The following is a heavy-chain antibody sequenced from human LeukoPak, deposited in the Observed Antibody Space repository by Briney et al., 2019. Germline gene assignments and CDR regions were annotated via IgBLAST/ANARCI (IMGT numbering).Heavy chain of an antibody. V-gene: IGHV1-2*02. D-gene: IGHD3-22*01. CDR2: INPNSGGT. Sequence: ASVKVSCKASGYTFTGYYMHWVRQAPGQGLEWMGWINPNSGGTNYAQKFQGRVTMTRDTSISTAYMELSRLRSDDTAVYYCAKDASYYYDSSGSWGQGTLVTVSS. J-gene: IGHJ5*02. CDR1: GYTFTGYY. CDR3: AKDASYYYDSSGS.